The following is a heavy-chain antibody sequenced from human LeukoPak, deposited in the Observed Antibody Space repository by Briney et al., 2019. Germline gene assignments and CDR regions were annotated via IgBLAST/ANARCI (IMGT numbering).Heavy chain of an antibody. Sequence: SETLSLTCTVSGGSISSYYWSWIRQPPGKGLEWIGYIYYSGSTNYNPSLKSRVTISVDTSKNQFSLKLSSVTAADTAIYYCARDGRAGSLFAYWGQGTLVTVSS. CDR3: ARDGRAGSLFAY. V-gene: IGHV4-59*01. CDR2: IYYSGST. J-gene: IGHJ4*02. CDR1: GGSISSYY. D-gene: IGHD6-19*01.